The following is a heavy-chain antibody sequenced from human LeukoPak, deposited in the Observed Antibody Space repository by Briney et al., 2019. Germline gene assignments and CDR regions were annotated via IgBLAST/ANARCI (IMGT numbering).Heavy chain of an antibody. CDR3: ARFKHGSGLYGSGMHAFDI. Sequence: PSETLSLTCAVSGYSISSGYYWGWIRQPPGKGLGCSGGIYHGRSTYYNPSLKSRVTISEDTYKNQFSLKLSSVTAADTAVYYCARFKHGSGLYGSGMHAFDIWGQGTMVTVSS. CDR1: GYSISSGYY. J-gene: IGHJ3*02. D-gene: IGHD3-10*01. CDR2: IYHGRST. V-gene: IGHV4-38-2*01.